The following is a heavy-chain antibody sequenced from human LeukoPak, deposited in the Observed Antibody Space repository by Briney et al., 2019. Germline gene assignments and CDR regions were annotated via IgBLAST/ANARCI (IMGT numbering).Heavy chain of an antibody. CDR2: ISESGGST. CDR3: VKWSVYGDY. D-gene: IGHD2-8*01. J-gene: IGHJ4*02. Sequence: GGSLRLSCAASGFTFSRNTMSWVRQAPGKGLEWVSGISESGGSTWHVDSVKGRFTISRDNSKNTLYLQMNSLRDEDTAVYYCVKWSVYGDYWGQGTLVTVSS. CDR1: GFTFSRNT. V-gene: IGHV3-23*01.